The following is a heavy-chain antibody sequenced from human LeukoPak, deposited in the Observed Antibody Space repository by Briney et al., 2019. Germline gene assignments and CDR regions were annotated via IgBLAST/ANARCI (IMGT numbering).Heavy chain of an antibody. D-gene: IGHD2-2*01. V-gene: IGHV3-74*01. Sequence: GGSLRLSCAASGFTFSSYWMHWVRQAPGKGLVWVSRINSDGSSTNYADSVKGRFTISRDNAKNTLYLQMNSLRAEDTAVYYCARGVGYCSSTSCYWWFDPWGQGTLVTVSS. CDR2: INSDGSST. CDR1: GFTFSSYW. CDR3: ARGVGYCSSTSCYWWFDP. J-gene: IGHJ5*02.